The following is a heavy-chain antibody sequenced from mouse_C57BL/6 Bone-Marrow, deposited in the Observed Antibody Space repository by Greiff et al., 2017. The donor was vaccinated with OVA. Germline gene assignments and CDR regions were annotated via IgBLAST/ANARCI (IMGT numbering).Heavy chain of an antibody. CDR1: GYAFSSYW. CDR2: IYPGDGDT. D-gene: IGHD2-3*01. V-gene: IGHV1-80*01. Sequence: QVQLQQSGAELVKPGASVKISCKASGYAFSSYWMNWVKQRPGKGLEWIGQIYPGDGDTNYNGKFKGKATLTADKSSSTAYMQLSSLTSEDSAVYFCARYDDGYRYFDYWGQGTTLTVSS. J-gene: IGHJ2*01. CDR3: ARYDDGYRYFDY.